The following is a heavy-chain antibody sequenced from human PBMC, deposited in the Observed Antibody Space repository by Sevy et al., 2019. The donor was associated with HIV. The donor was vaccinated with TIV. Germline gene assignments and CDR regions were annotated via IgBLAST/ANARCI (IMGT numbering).Heavy chain of an antibody. D-gene: IGHD4-17*01. Sequence: GGSLRLSCAASGFTFSSYEMNWVHQAPGKGLEWVSYISNSGTTISYSDSVKDRFTISRDNARNSLYLQMNSLRAEDTAVYYCARDLPPSATTVAHFDCWGQGTLVTVSS. CDR1: GFTFSSYE. V-gene: IGHV3-48*03. CDR3: ARDLPPSATTVAHFDC. J-gene: IGHJ4*02. CDR2: ISNSGTTI.